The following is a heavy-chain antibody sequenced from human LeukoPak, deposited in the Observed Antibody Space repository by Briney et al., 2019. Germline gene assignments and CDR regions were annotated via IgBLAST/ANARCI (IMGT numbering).Heavy chain of an antibody. CDR3: AISPLYSSSSSFDY. Sequence: EASVKVSCKASGYTFTGYYMHWVRQAPGQGLEWMGWINPNSGGTNYAQKFQGRVTMTRDTSISTAYMELSRLRSDDTAVYYCAISPLYSSSSSFDYWGQGTLVTVSS. J-gene: IGHJ4*02. CDR1: GYTFTGYY. CDR2: INPNSGGT. D-gene: IGHD6-6*01. V-gene: IGHV1-2*02.